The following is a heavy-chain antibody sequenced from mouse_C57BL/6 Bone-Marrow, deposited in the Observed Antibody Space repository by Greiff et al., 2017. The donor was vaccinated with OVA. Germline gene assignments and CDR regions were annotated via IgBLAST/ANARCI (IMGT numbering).Heavy chain of an antibody. J-gene: IGHJ3*01. CDR3: ARSDSSSYAWFAY. D-gene: IGHD3-2*02. Sequence: DVQLVESGGGLVKPGGSLKLSCAASGIAFSRYWMSWVRRAPGKGLEWIGDINPDSSTINYAPTLKDKFIISRDNAKNTLYLQMSKVRSEDTALDDCARSDSSSYAWFAYWGQGTLLTVSA. CDR1: GIAFSRYW. CDR2: INPDSSTI. V-gene: IGHV4-1*01.